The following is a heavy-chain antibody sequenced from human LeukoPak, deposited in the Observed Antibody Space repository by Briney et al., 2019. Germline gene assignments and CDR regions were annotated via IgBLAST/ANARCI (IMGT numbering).Heavy chain of an antibody. CDR1: GGTFSSYA. Sequence: ASVKVSCKASGGTFSSYAISWVRQAPGQGLEWMGGIIPIFRTANYAQKFQGRVTVTTDESTSTVYMDLSSLRSEDTAVYYCARGEGVQYCSSTSCYMTAIYWGQGTLVTVSS. CDR2: IIPIFRTA. J-gene: IGHJ4*02. CDR3: ARGEGVQYCSSTSCYMTAIY. D-gene: IGHD2-2*02. V-gene: IGHV1-69*05.